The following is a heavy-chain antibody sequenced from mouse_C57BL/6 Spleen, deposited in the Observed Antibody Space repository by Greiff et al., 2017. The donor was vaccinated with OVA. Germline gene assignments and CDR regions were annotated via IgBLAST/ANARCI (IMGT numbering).Heavy chain of an antibody. CDR3: ANYYGSSYGYFDV. V-gene: IGHV1-64*01. Sequence: QVQLQQSGAELVKPGASVKLSCKASGYTFTSYWMHWVKQRPGQGLEWIGMIHPNSGSTNYNEKFKSKATLTVDKSSSTAYMQLSSLTSEDSAVYYCANYYGSSYGYFDVWGTGTTVTVSS. CDR1: GYTFTSYW. J-gene: IGHJ1*03. CDR2: IHPNSGST. D-gene: IGHD1-1*01.